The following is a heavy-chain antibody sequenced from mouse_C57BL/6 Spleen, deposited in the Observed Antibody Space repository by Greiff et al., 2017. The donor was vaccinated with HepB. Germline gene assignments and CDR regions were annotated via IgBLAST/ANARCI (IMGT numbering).Heavy chain of an antibody. V-gene: IGHV5-17*01. J-gene: IGHJ3*01. Sequence: DVKLVESGGGLVKPGGSLKLSCAASGFTFSDYGMHWVRQAPEKGLEWVAYISSGSSTNYYADTVKGRFTISRDNAKNTLFLQMTSLRAEDTAMYYCARGYYGSSPFAYWGQGTLVTVSA. CDR3: ARGYYGSSPFAY. CDR1: GFTFSDYG. D-gene: IGHD1-1*01. CDR2: ISSGSSTN.